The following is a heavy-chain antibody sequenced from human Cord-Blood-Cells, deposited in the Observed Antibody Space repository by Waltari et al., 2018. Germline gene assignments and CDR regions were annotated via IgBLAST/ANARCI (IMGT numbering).Heavy chain of an antibody. V-gene: IGHV4-39*01. Sequence: QLQLQESGPGLVKPSETLSLTCTVSGGSIRSSSYYWGWLRQPPGKGLEWIGSIYYSGSTYYNPSLKSRVTISVDTSKNQFSLKLSSVTAADTAVYYCARLIVVVTAILDFWGQGTLVTVSS. CDR2: IYYSGST. CDR1: GGSIRSSSYY. D-gene: IGHD2-21*02. CDR3: ARLIVVVTAILDF. J-gene: IGHJ4*02.